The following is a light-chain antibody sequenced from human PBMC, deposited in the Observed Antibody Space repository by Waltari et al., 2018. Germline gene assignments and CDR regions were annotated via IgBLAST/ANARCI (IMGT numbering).Light chain of an antibody. CDR3: QQYNNWPTT. Sequence: IVMAQYPATLSVSPGERATLSCRATQSVSSNLAWYQQKPGQAPRLLIYGASTRATGIPARFSGSGSGTEFTLTISSLQSEDFAVYYCQQYNNWPTTFGQGTKVEIK. CDR1: QSVSSN. J-gene: IGKJ1*01. V-gene: IGKV3-15*01. CDR2: GAS.